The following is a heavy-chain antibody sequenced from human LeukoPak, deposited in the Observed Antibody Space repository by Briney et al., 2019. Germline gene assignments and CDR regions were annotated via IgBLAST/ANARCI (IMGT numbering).Heavy chain of an antibody. V-gene: IGHV4-34*01. CDR1: GGSFSGYY. CDR2: INHSGST. CDR3: ARNVDSSSWSDY. Sequence: SETLSLTCAVYGGSFSGYYWSWIRQPPGKGLEWIGEINHSGSTNYNPSLKSRVTISVDTSKNQFSLKLSSVTAADTAVYYCARNVDSSSWSDYWGQGTLVTVSS. J-gene: IGHJ4*02. D-gene: IGHD6-13*01.